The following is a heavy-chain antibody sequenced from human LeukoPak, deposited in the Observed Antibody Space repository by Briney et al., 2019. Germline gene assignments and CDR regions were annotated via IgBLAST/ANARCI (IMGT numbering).Heavy chain of an antibody. D-gene: IGHD6-19*01. CDR3: AKGSRPAVAGPRYYYYYMDV. Sequence: GRSLRLSCAASGFTFSSYGMHWVRQAPGKGLEWVAVIWYGGSNKYYADSVKGRFTISRDNSKNTLYLQMNSLRAEDTAVYYCAKGSRPAVAGPRYYYYYMDVWGKGTTVTVSS. CDR2: IWYGGSNK. V-gene: IGHV3-30*18. J-gene: IGHJ6*03. CDR1: GFTFSSYG.